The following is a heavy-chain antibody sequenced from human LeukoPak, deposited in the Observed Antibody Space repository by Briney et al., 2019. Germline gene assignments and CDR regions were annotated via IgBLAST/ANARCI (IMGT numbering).Heavy chain of an antibody. D-gene: IGHD6-19*01. CDR1: GFSLSTSGMR. V-gene: IGHV2-70*04. Sequence: SGPALVKPTQTLTLTCTFSGFSLSTSGMRVSWIRQPPGKALEWLARIDWDDDKFYSTSLKTRLTISKDTSKNPVVLTMTNMDPVDTATYYCARSPGYSSGWYNWFDPWGQGTLVTVSS. J-gene: IGHJ5*02. CDR3: ARSPGYSSGWYNWFDP. CDR2: IDWDDDK.